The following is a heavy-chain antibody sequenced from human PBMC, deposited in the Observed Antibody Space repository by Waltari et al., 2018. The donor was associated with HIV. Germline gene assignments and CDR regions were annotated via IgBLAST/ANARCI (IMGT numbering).Heavy chain of an antibody. CDR2: INHSGST. Sequence: QVQLQQWGAGLLKPSETLSLTCAVYGGSFGGYYWSWIRQPPGKGLEWIGEINHSGSTNYNPSLKSRVTISVDTSKNQFSLKLSSVTAADTAVYYCARPDYSASYYYGMDVWGQGTTVTVSS. CDR1: GGSFGGYY. CDR3: ARPDYSASYYYGMDV. V-gene: IGHV4-34*01. J-gene: IGHJ6*02. D-gene: IGHD4-4*01.